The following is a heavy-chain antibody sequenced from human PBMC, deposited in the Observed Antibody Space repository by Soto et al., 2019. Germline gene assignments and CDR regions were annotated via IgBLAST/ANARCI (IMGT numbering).Heavy chain of an antibody. V-gene: IGHV4-39*01. CDR1: VGSISSSRSY. CDR2: ISYDGDT. Sequence: SETLSLTCTVSVGSISSSRSYCGWIRLPPWKGLEWIATISYDGDTYHNPSLKSRVTISADTSKNQFSLRLSSVTAADTAVYYCARHIRHTSYYGFEVWGQGTMVTVSS. J-gene: IGHJ6*02. CDR3: ARHIRHTSYYGFEV. D-gene: IGHD2-2*02.